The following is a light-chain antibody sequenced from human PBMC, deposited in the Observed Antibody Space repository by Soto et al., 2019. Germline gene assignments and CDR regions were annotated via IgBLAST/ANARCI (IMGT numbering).Light chain of an antibody. J-gene: IGKJ1*01. CDR2: GAS. Sequence: EIVMTQSPAHLSVSSGESATLSCRASQSISRDLAWYQQKPGQAPRLLIYGASSRPTGIPDRFSGSGSGTDFTLTISRLEPEDFAVYYCQQHGTTFGQGTKVDIK. V-gene: IGKV3-20*01. CDR3: QQHGTT. CDR1: QSISRD.